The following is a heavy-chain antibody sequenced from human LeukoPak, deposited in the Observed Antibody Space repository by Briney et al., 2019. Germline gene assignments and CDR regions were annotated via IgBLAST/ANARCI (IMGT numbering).Heavy chain of an antibody. V-gene: IGHV3-21*01. J-gene: IGHJ6*02. CDR2: ISSSSSYI. D-gene: IGHD6-13*01. Sequence: GGSLRLSCAASGFTFSSYSMNWVRQAPGKGLEWVSSISSSSSYIYYADSVKGRFTISRDNAKNSLYLQMNSLRAEDTAVYYCARGTPQSIAAMDVWGQGTTVTASS. CDR1: GFTFSSYS. CDR3: ARGTPQSIAAMDV.